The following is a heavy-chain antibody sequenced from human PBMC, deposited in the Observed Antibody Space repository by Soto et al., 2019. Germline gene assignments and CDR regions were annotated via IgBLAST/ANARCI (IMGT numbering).Heavy chain of an antibody. V-gene: IGHV3-23*01. Sequence: PEGSLRLSCAASGFTFSSYAMSRVRQAPGKGLEWVSSISCSGGSTYCADSVKGRFTISRDNSKNTLYLQMNSLRAEDTAVYYCANNPQWLATRPSYFHXWGQGTSVPVSX. CDR3: ANNPQWLATRPSYFHX. CDR1: GFTFSSYA. D-gene: IGHD3-22*01. CDR2: ISCSGGST. J-gene: IGHJ4*02.